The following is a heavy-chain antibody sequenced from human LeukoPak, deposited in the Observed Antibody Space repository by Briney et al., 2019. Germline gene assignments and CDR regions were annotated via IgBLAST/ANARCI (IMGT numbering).Heavy chain of an antibody. CDR3: ARDLGYCSGGSCYRNWFDP. J-gene: IGHJ5*02. Sequence: ASVKVSCKASGYTFTSYGVSWVRQAPGQGLEWMGWVSAKNGNTNYAQKPRGRVTMTTDTSTSTVYMELRSLRSDDTAVYYCARDLGYCSGGSCYRNWFDPWGQGTLVTVSS. CDR2: VSAKNGNT. D-gene: IGHD2-15*01. CDR1: GYTFTSYG. V-gene: IGHV1-18*01.